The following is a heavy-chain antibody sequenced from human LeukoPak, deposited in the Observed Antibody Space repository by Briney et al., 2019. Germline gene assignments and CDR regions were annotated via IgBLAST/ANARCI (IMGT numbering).Heavy chain of an antibody. CDR3: MASPAVAFDY. J-gene: IGHJ4*02. V-gene: IGHV3-15*01. CDR2: IKSKTDGGTT. Sequence: GGSLRFSCAASGFTFSNAWMSWVRQAPGKGLEWVGRIKSKTDGGTTDYAAPVKGRFTISRDDSKNTLYLQMNSLKTEDTAVYYCMASPAVAFDYWGQGTLVTVSS. D-gene: IGHD6-19*01. CDR1: GFTFSNAW.